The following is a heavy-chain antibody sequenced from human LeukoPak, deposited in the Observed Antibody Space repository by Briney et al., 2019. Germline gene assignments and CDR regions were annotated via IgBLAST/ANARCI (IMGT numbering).Heavy chain of an antibody. Sequence: SETLSLTCTVSGGSISSGNYYWSWIRQPAGKGLEWIGRIYNSGSTNYSPSLKSRVTISIDTSKNQFSLKLSSVTAADTAVYYCARASYEDFDYWGQGTLVTVSS. D-gene: IGHD1-26*01. CDR1: GGSISSGNYY. CDR3: ARASYEDFDY. CDR2: IYNSGST. V-gene: IGHV4-61*02. J-gene: IGHJ4*02.